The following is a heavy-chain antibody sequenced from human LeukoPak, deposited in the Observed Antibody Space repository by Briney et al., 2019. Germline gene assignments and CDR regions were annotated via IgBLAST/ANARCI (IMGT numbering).Heavy chain of an antibody. V-gene: IGHV3-7*04. J-gene: IGHJ4*02. CDR1: GFTFSANS. Sequence: PGGSLRLSCSASGFTFSANSMTCVRQAPGRGLEWVANIKPDGSVKYYLDSVKGRFTISRDNAKNSLYLQMNSLRVEDTAVYYCARDTGPLSFVDLGGQGTLVTVSS. D-gene: IGHD5-12*01. CDR2: IKPDGSVK. CDR3: ARDTGPLSFVDL.